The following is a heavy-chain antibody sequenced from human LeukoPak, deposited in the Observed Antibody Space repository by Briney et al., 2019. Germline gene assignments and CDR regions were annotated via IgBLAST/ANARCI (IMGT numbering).Heavy chain of an antibody. CDR2: INHSGST. Sequence: SETLSLTCAVYGGSFSGYYWSWIRQPPGEGLEWIGEINHSGSTNYNPSLKSRVTISVDTSKNQFSLKLSSVTAADTAVYYCARPVSSYYYMDVWGKGTTVTVSS. CDR3: ARPVSSYYYMDV. J-gene: IGHJ6*03. D-gene: IGHD3-16*01. V-gene: IGHV4-34*01. CDR1: GGSFSGYY.